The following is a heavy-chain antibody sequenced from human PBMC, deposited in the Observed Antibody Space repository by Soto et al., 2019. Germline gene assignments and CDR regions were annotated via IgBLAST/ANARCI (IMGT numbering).Heavy chain of an antibody. D-gene: IGHD3-16*01. V-gene: IGHV3-48*02. Sequence: EVQLVESGGGLVQPGGSLRLSCAASKFTFSGYSMNWVRQAPGKGLEWAAYISSTSATIYYAGSVTGRFTISRDDAKHSLYLQMNRLRDEDTAGYYCARGSEKGGGPWGQGTLVTVSS. CDR1: KFTFSGYS. J-gene: IGHJ5*02. CDR3: ARGSEKGGGP. CDR2: ISSTSATI.